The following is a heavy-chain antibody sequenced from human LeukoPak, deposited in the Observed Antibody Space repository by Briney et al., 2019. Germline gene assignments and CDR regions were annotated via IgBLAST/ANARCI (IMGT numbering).Heavy chain of an antibody. J-gene: IGHJ4*02. CDR3: ARHLNNFGEPQATPFDY. D-gene: IGHD3-10*01. CDR2: IYYSGST. V-gene: IGHV4-39*01. CDR1: GGSISSSSYY. Sequence: SETLSLTCTVSGGSISSSSYYWGWIRQPPGKGLEWIGSIYYSGSTYYNPSLKSRVTISVDTSKNQFSLKLSSVTAADTAVYYCARHLNNFGEPQATPFDYWGQGTLVTVSS.